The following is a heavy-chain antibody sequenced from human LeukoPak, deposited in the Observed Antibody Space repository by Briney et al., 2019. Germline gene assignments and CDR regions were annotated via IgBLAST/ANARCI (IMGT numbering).Heavy chain of an antibody. J-gene: IGHJ2*01. CDR3: ARHRSETLIDYYDSSGRLYWYFDL. CDR1: GGSISSYY. D-gene: IGHD3-22*01. CDR2: IYYSGST. V-gene: IGHV4-59*08. Sequence: PSETLSLTCTVSGGSISSYYWSWIRQPPGKGLEWIGYIYYSGSTNYNPSLKSRVTISVDTSKNQFSLKLSSVTAADTAVYYCARHRSETLIDYYDSSGRLYWYFDLWGRGTLVTVSS.